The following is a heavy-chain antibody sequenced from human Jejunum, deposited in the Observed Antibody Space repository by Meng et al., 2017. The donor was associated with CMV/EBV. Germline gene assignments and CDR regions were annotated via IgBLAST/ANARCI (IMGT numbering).Heavy chain of an antibody. D-gene: IGHD1-14*01. Sequence: LSCVASGFNFSNYWMHWVRQTQGKGLVWVARVHPDGSSTNYADSLKGRFTISRDNAKNMLYLEINSLRAEDTAVYYCARENNGSEDYWGQGTLVTVSS. V-gene: IGHV3-74*01. CDR3: ARENNGSEDY. CDR1: GFNFSNYW. CDR2: VHPDGSST. J-gene: IGHJ4*01.